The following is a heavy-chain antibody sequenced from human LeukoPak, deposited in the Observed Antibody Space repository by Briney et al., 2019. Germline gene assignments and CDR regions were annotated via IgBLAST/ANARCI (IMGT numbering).Heavy chain of an antibody. Sequence: PGRSLRLSCTASGFTFGDYAMGWVRQAPGKGLEWVGFIRSKAYGGTTEYAASVKGRFTISRDDSKSIAYLQMNSLKTEDTAVYYCTRVGSSSSFDYWGQGTLVTVSS. CDR2: IRSKAYGGTT. J-gene: IGHJ4*02. CDR3: TRVGSSSSFDY. V-gene: IGHV3-49*04. D-gene: IGHD6-6*01. CDR1: GFTFGDYA.